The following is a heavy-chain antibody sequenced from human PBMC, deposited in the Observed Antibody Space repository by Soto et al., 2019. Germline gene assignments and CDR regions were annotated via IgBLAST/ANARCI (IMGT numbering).Heavy chain of an antibody. CDR3: ARHDYSNYPYYFDY. J-gene: IGHJ4*02. CDR2: IIPIFGTA. Sequence: QVQLVQSGAEVKKPGSSVKVSCKASGGTFSSYAISWVRQAPGQGLEWMGGIIPIFGTANYAQKFQGRVTITADESTITAYMELSSLRSEDTAVYYCARHDYSNYPYYFDYWGQGTLVTVSS. D-gene: IGHD4-4*01. V-gene: IGHV1-69*01. CDR1: GGTFSSYA.